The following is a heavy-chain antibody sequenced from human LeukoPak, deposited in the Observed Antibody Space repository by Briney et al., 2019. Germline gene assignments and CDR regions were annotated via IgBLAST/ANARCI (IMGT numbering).Heavy chain of an antibody. CDR2: INPSGGST. Sequence: ASVKVSCKASGYTFTAFYIHWVRQAPGQGLEWMGIINPSGGSTSYAQKFQGRVTMTRDMSTSTVYMELSSLRSEDTAVYYCARANYYDSSGYEDDAFDIWGQGTMVTVSS. D-gene: IGHD3-22*01. CDR1: GYTFTAFY. CDR3: ARANYYDSSGYEDDAFDI. J-gene: IGHJ3*02. V-gene: IGHV1-46*01.